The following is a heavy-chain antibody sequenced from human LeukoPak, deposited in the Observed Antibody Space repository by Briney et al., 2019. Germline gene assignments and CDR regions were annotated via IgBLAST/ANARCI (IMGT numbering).Heavy chain of an antibody. D-gene: IGHD3-10*01. CDR1: GFTFKNHA. Sequence: GGSLGLSCAASGFTFKNHAMYWVRQAPGKGLEWVSAIIESGESTYYTDSVKGRFTISRDNSKNTLYLQMNSLRAEDTAFYYCAKGSAQYYFDSWGQGTLVTVSS. CDR3: AKGSAQYYFDS. CDR2: IIESGEST. J-gene: IGHJ4*02. V-gene: IGHV3-23*01.